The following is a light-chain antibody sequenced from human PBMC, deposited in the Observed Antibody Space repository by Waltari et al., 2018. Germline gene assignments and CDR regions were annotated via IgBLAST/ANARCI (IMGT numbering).Light chain of an antibody. J-gene: IGLJ2*01. V-gene: IGLV2-18*02. Sequence: QSALTQPPSVSGSPGQSVTISCPGTSSDVGRYNRVPWYQQPPGTAPKLMIYEVSNRPSGVPDRFSGSKSGNTASLTISGLQAEDEADYYCSSYTSSSMVVFGGGTKLTVL. CDR3: SSYTSSSMVV. CDR2: EVS. CDR1: SSDVGRYNR.